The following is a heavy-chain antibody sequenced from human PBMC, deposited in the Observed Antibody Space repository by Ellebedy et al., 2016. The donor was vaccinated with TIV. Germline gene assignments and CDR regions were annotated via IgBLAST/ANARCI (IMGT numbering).Heavy chain of an antibody. Sequence: AASVKVSCKASGYTFMKYGISWVRQAPGQGLEWMGWISVDNGNTNYAQKLQGRVTLTTDTSTSTVYMELSRLTSDDPAVYYCACMAAVFDYWGQGTLVTVFS. CDR2: ISVDNGNT. CDR1: GYTFMKYG. CDR3: ACMAAVFDY. V-gene: IGHV1-18*01. J-gene: IGHJ4*02. D-gene: IGHD2-8*01.